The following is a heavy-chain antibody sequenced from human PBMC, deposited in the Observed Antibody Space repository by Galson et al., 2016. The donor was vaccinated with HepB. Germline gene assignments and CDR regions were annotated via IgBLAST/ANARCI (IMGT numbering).Heavy chain of an antibody. CDR1: GFTVSGNY. D-gene: IGHD4-17*01. V-gene: IGHV3-53*01. Sequence: SLRLSCAASGFTVSGNYMSWVRQAPGKGLEWVSLIDSVANTYYADPVRGRFSISRDSSKNTLYLQMNSLRVEDTAVYYCARWETTVKSGGYDYWGQGTLFTVSS. CDR2: IDSVANT. CDR3: ARWETTVKSGGYDY. J-gene: IGHJ4*02.